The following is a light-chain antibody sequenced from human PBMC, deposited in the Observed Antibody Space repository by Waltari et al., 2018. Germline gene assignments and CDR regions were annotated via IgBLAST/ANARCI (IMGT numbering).Light chain of an antibody. CDR2: KDT. CDR1: VLPKQY. Sequence: SFELTQPPSVSVSPGQTARITCSGDVLPKQYAHFYQQRPGQAPLLIIYKDTERPSGIPERFSGSSSGTTVTLTISGVLAEDEADYHCQSADSSGAYVVFGGGTKLTVL. CDR3: QSADSSGAYVV. V-gene: IGLV3-25*03. J-gene: IGLJ2*01.